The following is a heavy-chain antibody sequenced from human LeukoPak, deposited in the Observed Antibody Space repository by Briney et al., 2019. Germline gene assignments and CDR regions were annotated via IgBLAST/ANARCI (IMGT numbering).Heavy chain of an antibody. CDR2: ISSSGTYI. CDR3: ARNGGNSDFDY. V-gene: IGHV3-21*01. J-gene: IGHJ4*02. CDR1: GFTFSSYS. Sequence: GGSLRLFCAASGFTFSSYSMNWVRQAPGKGLELVSFISSSGTYIYYADSMKGRFTISRDNAKNSLYLQMNCLRAEDTAVFYCARNGGNSDFDYWGQGTLVTVSS. D-gene: IGHD4-23*01.